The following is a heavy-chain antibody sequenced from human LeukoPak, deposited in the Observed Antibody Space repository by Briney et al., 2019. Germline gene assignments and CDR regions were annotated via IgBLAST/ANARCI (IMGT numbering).Heavy chain of an antibody. V-gene: IGHV1-8*01. CDR3: ATRYYYDSSGRFAY. CDR1: GYTFTSYD. CDR2: MNPNSGNT. Sequence: GASVKVSCKASGYTFTSYDINWVRQATGQELEWRGWMNPNSGNTGYAQKFQGRVTMTRNTSISTAYMELSSLRSEDTAVYYCATRYYYDSSGRFAYWGQGTLVTVSS. J-gene: IGHJ4*02. D-gene: IGHD3-22*01.